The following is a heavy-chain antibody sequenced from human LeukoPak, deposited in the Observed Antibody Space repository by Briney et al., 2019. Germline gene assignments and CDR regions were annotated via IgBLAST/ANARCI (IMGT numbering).Heavy chain of an antibody. V-gene: IGHV1-69*13. Sequence: SVKVSCKASGGTFISYAISWVRQAPGQGLEWMGGIIPIFGTANYAQKFQGRVTITADESTSTAYMELSSLRSEDTAVYYCARDRQSITIFTSYYYYYGMDVWGQGTTVTVSS. J-gene: IGHJ6*02. D-gene: IGHD3-3*01. CDR3: ARDRQSITIFTSYYYYYGMDV. CDR1: GGTFISYA. CDR2: IIPIFGTA.